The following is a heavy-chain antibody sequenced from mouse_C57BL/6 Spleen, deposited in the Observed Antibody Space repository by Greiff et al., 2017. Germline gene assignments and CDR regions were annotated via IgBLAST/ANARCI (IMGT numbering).Heavy chain of an antibody. CDR1: GYSITSGYY. CDR3: ARGGSDYGNYDWYFDV. D-gene: IGHD2-1*01. CDR2: ISYDGSN. V-gene: IGHV3-6*01. J-gene: IGHJ1*03. Sequence: EVHLVESGPGLVKPSQSLSLTCSVTGYSITSGYYWNWIRQFPGNKLEWMGYISYDGSNNYNPSLKNRISITRDTSKNQFFLKLNSVTTEDTATYYCARGGSDYGNYDWYFDVWGTGTTVTVSS.